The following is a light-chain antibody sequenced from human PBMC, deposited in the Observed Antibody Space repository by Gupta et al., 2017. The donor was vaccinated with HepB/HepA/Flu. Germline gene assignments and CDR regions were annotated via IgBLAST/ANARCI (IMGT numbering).Light chain of an antibody. Sequence: ESVLTQSPATLSLSPGERATLSCRASQSVSSYLAWYQQKPGQAPRLLIYDVSNRATGVPARFSGSGAGTDFTLTISSLEPEDFAVYFCQQRCDGPPTWTFGQGTKVEVK. CDR2: DVS. CDR1: QSVSSY. CDR3: QQRCDGPPTWT. J-gene: IGKJ1*01. V-gene: IGKV3-11*01.